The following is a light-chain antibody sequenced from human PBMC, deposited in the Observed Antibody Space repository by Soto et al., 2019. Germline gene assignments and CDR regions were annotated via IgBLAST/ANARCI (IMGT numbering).Light chain of an antibody. CDR2: SNN. V-gene: IGLV1-44*01. CDR3: AAWDDSLNLYV. J-gene: IGLJ1*01. CDR1: SSNIGSNT. Sequence: QSVLTQPPSASGTPGQRVTISCSGSSSNIGSNTVNWYQQLPGTAPKLLTYSNNQRPSGVPDRFSGSKSGTSASLAISGLQSEDEADYYCAAWDDSLNLYVFGNGTKVTVL.